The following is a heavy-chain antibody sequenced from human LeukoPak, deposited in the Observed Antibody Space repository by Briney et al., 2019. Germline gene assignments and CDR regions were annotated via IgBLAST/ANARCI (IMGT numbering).Heavy chain of an antibody. D-gene: IGHD5-18*01. CDR2: ISSSGSTI. J-gene: IGHJ4*02. CDR1: GFTFCSYE. Sequence: GGSLRLSCAASGFTFCSYEMNWVRQAPGKGLEWVSYISSSGSTIYYADSVKGRFTISRDNAKNSLYLQMNSLRAEDTAVYYCARDSYGYDYWGQGTLVTVSS. CDR3: ARDSYGYDY. V-gene: IGHV3-48*03.